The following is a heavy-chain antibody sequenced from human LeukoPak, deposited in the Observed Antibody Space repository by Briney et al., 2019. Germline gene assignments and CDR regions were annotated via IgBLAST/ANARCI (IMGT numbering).Heavy chain of an antibody. Sequence: GGSLTLSCAGSGFTFSNYEMNWVSQAPGEGRGWVSYISSSGNTIYYADSVKGRFTISRDNAKNSLYLQMNSLRAEDTAVYYCAGSGSSTYYYYYMDVWGKGTTVTVSS. CDR2: ISSSGNTI. D-gene: IGHD3-10*01. V-gene: IGHV3-48*03. CDR1: GFTFSNYE. J-gene: IGHJ6*03. CDR3: AGSGSSTYYYYYMDV.